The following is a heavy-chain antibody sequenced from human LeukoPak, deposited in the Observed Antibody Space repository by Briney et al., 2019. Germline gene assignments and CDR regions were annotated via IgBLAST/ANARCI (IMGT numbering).Heavy chain of an antibody. J-gene: IGHJ4*02. CDR1: GGTFSSYA. CDR2: IIPIFGTA. V-gene: IGHV1-69*05. CDR3: ARDLADSERHVYFDY. D-gene: IGHD1-1*01. Sequence: SVKVSCKASGGTFSSYAISWVRQAPGQGLEWMGGIIPIFGTANYAQKFQGRVTITTDESTSTAYMELSSLRSEDTAVYYCARDLADSERHVYFDYWGQGTLVTVSS.